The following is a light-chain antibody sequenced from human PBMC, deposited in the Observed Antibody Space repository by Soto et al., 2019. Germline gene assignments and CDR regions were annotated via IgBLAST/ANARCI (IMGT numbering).Light chain of an antibody. CDR2: EVN. J-gene: IGLJ2*01. CDR1: SSDVGDYNY. CDR3: SSYAGSNNFV. V-gene: IGLV2-8*01. Sequence: QSVLTQPPSASGSPGQSVTISCTGTSSDVGDYNYVSWYQQHPGKAPKLMIFEVNKRPSGVPDRFSGSKSGNTASLTVSGLQAEDEADYYCSSYAGSNNFVFGGGTKVTVL.